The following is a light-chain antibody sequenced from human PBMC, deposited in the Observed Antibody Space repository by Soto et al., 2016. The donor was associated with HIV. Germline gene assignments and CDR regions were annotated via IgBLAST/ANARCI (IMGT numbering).Light chain of an antibody. CDR2: DDS. CDR1: NIGSKS. V-gene: IGLV3-21*03. J-gene: IGLJ2*01. Sequence: SYVLTQSPSVSVAPGKTARIACGGNNIGSKSVHWYQQKPGQAPVLVVYDDSDRPSGIPERFSGSNSGNSATLTISRVEAGDEANYFCQVWDSSTNHVVFGGGTKLTVL. CDR3: QVWDSSTNHVV.